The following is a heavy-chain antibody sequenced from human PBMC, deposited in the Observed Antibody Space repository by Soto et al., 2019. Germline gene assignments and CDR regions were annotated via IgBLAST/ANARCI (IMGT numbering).Heavy chain of an antibody. CDR2: IRYDGTNK. D-gene: IGHD3-3*01. Sequence: QEQLVETGGGVAQPGRSLRLSCVASGFTFSGYVMHWVRQAPGKGLEWVAVIRYDGTNKYYADSVKGRFTISRDNSKDTLYLQMDSLRAEDTAVHYCGGGPYYDFWSASSIDHWGQGTLVTVSS. CDR3: GGGPYYDFWSASSIDH. J-gene: IGHJ4*02. V-gene: IGHV3-33*01. CDR1: GFTFSGYV.